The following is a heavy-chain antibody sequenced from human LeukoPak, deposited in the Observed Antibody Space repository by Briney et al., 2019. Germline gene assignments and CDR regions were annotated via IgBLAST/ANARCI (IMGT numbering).Heavy chain of an antibody. V-gene: IGHV4-39*07. Sequence: PSETLSLTCTVSGGSISSSSYYWGWIRQPPGRGLEWIGSIYYSGSTYYNPSLKSRVTISVDTSKNQFSLKLSSVTAADTAEYYCAADYDSSGRFDYWGQGTLVTVSS. D-gene: IGHD3-22*01. CDR3: AADYDSSGRFDY. CDR2: IYYSGST. CDR1: GGSISSSSYY. J-gene: IGHJ4*02.